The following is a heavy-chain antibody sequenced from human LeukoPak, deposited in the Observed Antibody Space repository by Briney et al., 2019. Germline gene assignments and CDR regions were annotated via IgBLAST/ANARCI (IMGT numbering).Heavy chain of an antibody. V-gene: IGHV4-31*01. Sequence: SETLSLTCTVSVGSISSGGYYWSSIRQHRGRGLEWIEYIYYRGSTYYHPSLKSPVTISVDTTKNQFSLKLSSVTAADTAVYYCAREAHYYDSSGYSDAFDIWGQGTMVTVSS. CDR3: AREAHYYDSSGYSDAFDI. J-gene: IGHJ3*02. CDR2: IYYRGST. CDR1: VGSISSGGYY. D-gene: IGHD3-22*01.